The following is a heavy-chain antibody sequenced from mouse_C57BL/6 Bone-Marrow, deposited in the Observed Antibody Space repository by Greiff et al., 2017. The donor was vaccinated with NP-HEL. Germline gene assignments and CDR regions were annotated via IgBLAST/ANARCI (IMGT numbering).Heavy chain of an antibody. V-gene: IGHV10-1*01. CDR3: VRQGYDGYYLDY. J-gene: IGHJ2*01. Sequence: EVQVVESGGGLVQPKGSLKLSCAASGFSFNTYAMNWVRQAPGKGLEWVARIRSKSNNYATYYADSLKDRFTISRDDSESMLYLQMNNFKTEDTAMYYCVRQGYDGYYLDYWGQGTTLTVSA. D-gene: IGHD2-3*01. CDR2: IRSKSNNYAT. CDR1: GFSFNTYA.